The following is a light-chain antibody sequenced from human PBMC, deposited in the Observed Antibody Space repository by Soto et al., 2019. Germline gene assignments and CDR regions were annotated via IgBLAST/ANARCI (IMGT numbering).Light chain of an antibody. CDR3: QQRSDWPST. V-gene: IGKV3-11*01. J-gene: IGKJ4*01. CDR2: DSS. Sequence: EIVFTQSPATPSFSPGEKATPSCKASQSVGTYFAWYQQKPGQAPRLLIYDSSNRATGIPARFSGSGSGTDFTLTISSLEPEDFAVYYCQQRSDWPSTFGGGTKVDIK. CDR1: QSVGTY.